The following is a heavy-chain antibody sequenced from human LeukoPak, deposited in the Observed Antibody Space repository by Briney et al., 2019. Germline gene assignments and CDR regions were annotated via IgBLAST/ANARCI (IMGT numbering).Heavy chain of an antibody. CDR2: LGKSGST. CDR1: GFTFSYYA. CDR3: AKRDSAGLHYYDY. Sequence: GGSLRLSCAASGFTFSYYAMSWVRQAPGKGLEWVSTLGKSGSTYYADSVKGRFTISRDNSKSTLYLQMNSLRAEDTAVYYCAKRDSAGLHYYDYWGQGTLVTVSS. J-gene: IGHJ4*02. V-gene: IGHV3-23*01. D-gene: IGHD6-13*01.